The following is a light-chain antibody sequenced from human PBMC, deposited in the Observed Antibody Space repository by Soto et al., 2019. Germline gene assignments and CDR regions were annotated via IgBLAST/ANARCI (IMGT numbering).Light chain of an antibody. J-gene: IGKJ1*01. V-gene: IGKV3-20*01. Sequence: EIVLTQSPGTLSLSPGERATLSCRASQSVSSSYLAWYQQKPGQAPRLLIYGASSRATGIPDRFSGSGSGTDFTLTLSRLEPEEFAVYYCQQYGSSPPWTFGQGTKVEIK. CDR2: GAS. CDR3: QQYGSSPPWT. CDR1: QSVSSSY.